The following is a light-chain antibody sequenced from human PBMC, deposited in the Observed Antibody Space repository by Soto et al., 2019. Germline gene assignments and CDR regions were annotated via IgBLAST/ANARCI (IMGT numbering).Light chain of an antibody. Sequence: QSALTQPASGSGSPGRSITISCSGTSSDVGGYSYVSWYQQHPGKAPKLMIYDVSNRPPGLSNRLSGSKSGNTASLTISGLQAEDEADYYGNSYTSSSPANVVFGGGTQLTAL. CDR3: NSYTSSSPANVV. CDR2: DVS. CDR1: SSDVGGYSY. V-gene: IGLV2-14*01. J-gene: IGLJ2*01.